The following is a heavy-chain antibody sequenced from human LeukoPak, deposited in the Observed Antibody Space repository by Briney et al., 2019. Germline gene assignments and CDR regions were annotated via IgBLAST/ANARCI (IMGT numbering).Heavy chain of an antibody. V-gene: IGHV4-39*07. CDR1: GGSISSSSYY. CDR3: ARDILEIMMTSHAFDV. D-gene: IGHD3-16*01. Sequence: SETLSLTCTVSGGSISSSSYYWGWIRQPPGKGLEWIGNIYYSGHTYYNPSLKSRVTISVDTSKNQFSLKLSSLTAADTAVYYCARDILEIMMTSHAFDVWGQGTTVTVSS. J-gene: IGHJ3*01. CDR2: IYYSGHT.